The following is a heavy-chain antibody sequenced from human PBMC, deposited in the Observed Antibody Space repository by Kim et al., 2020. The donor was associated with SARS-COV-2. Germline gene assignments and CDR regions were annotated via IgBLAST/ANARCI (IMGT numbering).Heavy chain of an antibody. D-gene: IGHD3-16*02. J-gene: IGHJ4*02. V-gene: IGHV4-30-4*01. CDR3: AREYVWGSYRQGQ. CDR2: IYYSGST. CDR1: GGSISSGDYY. Sequence: SETLSLTCTVSGGSISSGDYYWSWIRQPPGKGLEWIGYIYYSGSTYYNPSLKSRVTISVDTSKNQFSLKLSSVTAADTAVYYCAREYVWGSYRQGQWGQGTLVTVSS.